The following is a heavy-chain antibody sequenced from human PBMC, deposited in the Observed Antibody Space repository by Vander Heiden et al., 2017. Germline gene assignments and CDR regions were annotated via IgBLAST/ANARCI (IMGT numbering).Heavy chain of an antibody. CDR2: ISSSSSYI. CDR3: ARDRGYSYGPPAYYYYGMDV. J-gene: IGHJ6*02. V-gene: IGHV3-21*01. D-gene: IGHD5-18*01. Sequence: EVQLVESGGGLVKPGGSLRLSCAASGFTFSSYSMNGVRQAPGKGLEWVSSISSSSSYIYYADSVKGRFTISRDNAKNSLYLKMNSLRAEDTAVYYCARDRGYSYGPPAYYYYGMDVWGQGTTVTVSS. CDR1: GFTFSSYS.